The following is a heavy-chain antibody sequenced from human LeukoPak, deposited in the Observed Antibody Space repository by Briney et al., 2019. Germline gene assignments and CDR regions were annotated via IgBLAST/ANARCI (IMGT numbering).Heavy chain of an antibody. J-gene: IGHJ3*02. CDR1: GFTFDDYA. CDR2: ISWNSGSI. CDR3: AKDSGYSYGYYDAFDI. Sequence: PGGSLRLSCAASGFTFDDYAMHWVRHAPGKGLEWVSGISWNSGSIGYADSVKGRFTISRDNAKNSLYLQMNSLRAEDTALYYCAKDSGYSYGYYDAFDIWGQGTMVTVSS. D-gene: IGHD5-18*01. V-gene: IGHV3-9*01.